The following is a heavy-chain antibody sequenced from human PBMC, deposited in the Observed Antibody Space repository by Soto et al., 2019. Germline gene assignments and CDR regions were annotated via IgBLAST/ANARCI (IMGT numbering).Heavy chain of an antibody. V-gene: IGHV6-1*01. CDR1: GDSVSSNSAA. CDR2: TYYRSKWYN. Sequence: SQTLSLTCAVSGDSVSSNSAAWNWIRQSPSSGLEWLGRTYYRSKWYNDYAVSVKSRITINPDTSKNQFSLQLNSVTPEDTAVYYCAREEGYYYDSSGYFGNYGMDVWGQGTTVTVSS. CDR3: AREEGYYYDSSGYFGNYGMDV. D-gene: IGHD3-22*01. J-gene: IGHJ6*02.